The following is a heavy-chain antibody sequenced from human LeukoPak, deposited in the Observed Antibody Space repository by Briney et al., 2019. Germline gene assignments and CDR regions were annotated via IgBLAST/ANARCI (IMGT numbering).Heavy chain of an antibody. CDR2: ISGSGGST. J-gene: IGHJ4*02. V-gene: IGHV3-23*01. CDR1: GFTFSSYA. CDR3: AKVGGEFWRGYFRYFDY. Sequence: GGSLRLSCAASGFTFSSYAMSWVRQAPGKGLEWVSAISGSGGSTYYADSVKGRFTISRDNSKNTLYLQMNSLRAEDTAVYYCAKVGGEFWRGYFRYFDYWGQGTLVTVSS. D-gene: IGHD3-3*01.